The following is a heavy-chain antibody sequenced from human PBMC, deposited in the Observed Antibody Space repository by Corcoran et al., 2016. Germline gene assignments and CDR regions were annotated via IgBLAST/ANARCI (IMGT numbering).Heavy chain of an antibody. CDR3: ARHVIVGATRSYFDR. Sequence: EVQLVQSGAEVKKPGESLKISCKGSGYSFTNYWIAWVRQMPGKGLEWMGNIYPGDSDTRYSPSFRGQVTISADKSISTAYLQWGSLQASATAMYYCARHVIVGATRSYFDRWGRGTLVTVSS. CDR1: GYSFTNYW. J-gene: IGHJ2*01. CDR2: IYPGDSDT. D-gene: IGHD1-26*01. V-gene: IGHV5-51*01.